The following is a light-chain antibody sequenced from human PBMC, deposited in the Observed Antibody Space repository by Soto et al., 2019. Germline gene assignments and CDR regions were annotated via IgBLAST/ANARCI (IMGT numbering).Light chain of an antibody. V-gene: IGKV3-15*01. CDR1: QSVSNS. CDR2: GAS. Sequence: EIVMTQSPATLSVSPGGRATLSCRASQSVSNSLACHQQKPGQAPRLLNYGASTRATGIAARFSGSGSGTDFTLTISSLQSEDFAVYYCQQYSKWPLTFGQGTKVEI. J-gene: IGKJ1*01. CDR3: QQYSKWPLT.